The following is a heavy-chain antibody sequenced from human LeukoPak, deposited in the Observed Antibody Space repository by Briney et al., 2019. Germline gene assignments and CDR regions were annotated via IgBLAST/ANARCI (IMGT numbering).Heavy chain of an antibody. D-gene: IGHD3-22*01. CDR1: GGSISIGSYY. V-gene: IGHV4-61*02. CDR3: ARGPHYYCDSSGYCDY. J-gene: IGHJ4*02. CDR2: IYTSGST. Sequence: SETLSLTCTLSGGSISIGSYYGSWIRQPAGKGLEWIGRIYTSGSTNYNPSLKSRVTISVDTSKNQFSLKLSSVTAADTAVYYCARGPHYYCDSSGYCDYWGQGTLVTVSS.